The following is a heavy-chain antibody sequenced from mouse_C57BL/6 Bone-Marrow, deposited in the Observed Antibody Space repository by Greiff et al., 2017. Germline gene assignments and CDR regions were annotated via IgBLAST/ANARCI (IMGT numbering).Heavy chain of an antibody. J-gene: IGHJ2*01. CDR2: ISSGGSYT. V-gene: IGHV5-6*01. Sequence: EVQVVESGGDLVKPGGSLKLSCAASGFTFSSYGMSWVRQTPDKRLEWVATISSGGSYTYYPDSVKGRFTISRDNAKNTLYLQMSSLKSEDTAMYYWARREITAYFDYWGQGTTLTVSS. CDR3: ARREITAYFDY. CDR1: GFTFSSYG. D-gene: IGHD2-4*01.